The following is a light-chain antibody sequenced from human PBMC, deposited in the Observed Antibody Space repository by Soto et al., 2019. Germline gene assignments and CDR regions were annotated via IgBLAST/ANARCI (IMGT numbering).Light chain of an antibody. J-gene: IGLJ1*01. CDR1: SSDVGGYNY. V-gene: IGLV2-8*01. CDR2: EVS. CDR3: SSYAGSNNFV. Sequence: QSVLTQPPSASGSPGQSVTICCTGTSSDVGGYNYVSWYQQHPGKDPKLMIYEVSERPSGVPDRFSGSKSSNTASLTVSGLQAEDEADYYCSSYAGSNNFVFGTGTKVTV.